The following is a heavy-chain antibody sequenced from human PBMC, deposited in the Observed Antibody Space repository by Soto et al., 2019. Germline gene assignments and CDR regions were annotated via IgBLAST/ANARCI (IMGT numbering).Heavy chain of an antibody. J-gene: IGHJ4*02. CDR3: ARSGHLFDY. CDR1: GGSFSVYY. CDR2: INHSGHT. D-gene: IGHD3-10*01. V-gene: IGHV4-34*01. Sequence: QVQLQQWGAGLLKPSETLSLTCAVYGGSFSVYYWSWIRQPPGKGLEWIGEINHSGHTNYNPSLKSRGTISADASKNHFSLKLTSVTAADTAVYYCARSGHLFDYWGQGTLVTVSS.